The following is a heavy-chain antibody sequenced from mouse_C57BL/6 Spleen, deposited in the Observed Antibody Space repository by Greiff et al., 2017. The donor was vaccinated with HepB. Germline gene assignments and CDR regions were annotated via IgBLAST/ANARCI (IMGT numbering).Heavy chain of an antibody. Sequence: QVQLQQSGAELVKPGASVKISCKASGYAFSSYWMNWVKQRPGKGLEWIGQIYPGDGDTNYNGKFKGKATLTADKSSSTAYMQLSSLTSEDSAVSFCARSEKLLRFYFDYWGQGTTLTVSS. D-gene: IGHD1-1*01. V-gene: IGHV1-80*01. CDR2: IYPGDGDT. J-gene: IGHJ2*01. CDR1: GYAFSSYW. CDR3: ARSEKLLRFYFDY.